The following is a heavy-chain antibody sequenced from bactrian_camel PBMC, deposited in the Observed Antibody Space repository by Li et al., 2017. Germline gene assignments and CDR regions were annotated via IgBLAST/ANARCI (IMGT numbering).Heavy chain of an antibody. J-gene: IGHJ6*01. CDR1: GYIYSSYC. Sequence: HVQLVESGGGSVQAGGFLRLSCAVSGYIYSSYCMCWFRQAPGKEREGVARMGRDGGTTYAGSVKGRFTISRNIGANTMFLQMNGLKPEDTAVYYCAAEGPSWDSDSCVNSEIGYWGQGTQVTVS. V-gene: IGHV3S53*01. CDR3: AAEGPSWDSDSCVNSEIGY. CDR2: MGRDGGT.